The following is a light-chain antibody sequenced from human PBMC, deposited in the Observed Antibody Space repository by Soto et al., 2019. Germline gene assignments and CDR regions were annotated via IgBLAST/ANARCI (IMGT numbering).Light chain of an antibody. J-gene: IGKJ1*01. Sequence: EIVLTQSPGTLSLSPGERATLSCRASQSVGSSYLAWYQQKPGQAPRLLIYGASSRATGIPDRFSGSGSGKDFTLNIRRLEPEDFAVYYCQQYGSSPTWTLGHGTKVDIK. V-gene: IGKV3-20*01. CDR3: QQYGSSPTWT. CDR1: QSVGSSY. CDR2: GAS.